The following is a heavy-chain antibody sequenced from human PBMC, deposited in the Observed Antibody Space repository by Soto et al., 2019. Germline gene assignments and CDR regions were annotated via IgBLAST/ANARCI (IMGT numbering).Heavy chain of an antibody. CDR1: GGSISSYY. CDR3: ARGLASVAYYYYYMDV. J-gene: IGHJ6*03. CDR2: IYYSGST. V-gene: IGHV4-59*01. D-gene: IGHD2-15*01. Sequence: SETLSLTCTVSGGSISSYYWSWIRQPPGKGLEWIGYIYYSGSTNYNPSLKSRVTISVDTSKNQFSLKLSSVTAADTAVYYCARGLASVAYYYYYMDVWGKGTTVTVSS.